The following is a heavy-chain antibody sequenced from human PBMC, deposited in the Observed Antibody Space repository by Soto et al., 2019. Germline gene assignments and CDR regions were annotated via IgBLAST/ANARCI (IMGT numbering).Heavy chain of an antibody. V-gene: IGHV3-11*01. CDR3: ARGYSYDLYYYYYGMDV. D-gene: IGHD5-18*01. J-gene: IGHJ6*02. CDR1: GFTFSDYY. CDR2: ISSSGSTI. Sequence: GESLKISCAASGFTFSDYYMSWIRQAPGKGLEWVSYISSSGSTIYYADSVKGRFTISRDNAKNSLYLQMNSLRAEDTAVYYCARGYSYDLYYYYYGMDVWGQGTTVTVSS.